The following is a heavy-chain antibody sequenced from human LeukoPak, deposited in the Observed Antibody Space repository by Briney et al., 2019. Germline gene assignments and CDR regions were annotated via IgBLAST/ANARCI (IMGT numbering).Heavy chain of an antibody. J-gene: IGHJ4*02. V-gene: IGHV1-18*01. CDR2: ISAYNGNT. D-gene: IGHD5-24*01. Sequence: ASVKVSCKASGYTFTSYGISWVRQAPGQGLEWMGWISAYNGNTNYAQKFQGRVTMTRDTSISTAYMELSRLRSDDTAVYYCAREGRRDGYNKAFDYWGQGTLVTVSS. CDR3: AREGRRDGYNKAFDY. CDR1: GYTFTSYG.